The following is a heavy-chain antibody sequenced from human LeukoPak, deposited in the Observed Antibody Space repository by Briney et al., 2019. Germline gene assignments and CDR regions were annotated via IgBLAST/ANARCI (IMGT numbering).Heavy chain of an antibody. J-gene: IGHJ4*02. CDR2: ISGSGGST. CDR1: GFNFRYFW. CDR3: AKDRVRFGEFQIDY. Sequence: GGSLRLTCLGSGFNFRYFWMSWVRQAPGKGLEWVSAISGSGGSTYYADSVKGRFTISRDNSKNTLYLQMNSLRAEDTAVYYCAKDRVRFGEFQIDYWGQGTLVTVSS. D-gene: IGHD3-10*01. V-gene: IGHV3-23*01.